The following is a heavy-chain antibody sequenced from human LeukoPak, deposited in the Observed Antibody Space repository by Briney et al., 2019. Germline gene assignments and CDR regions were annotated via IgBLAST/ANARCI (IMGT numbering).Heavy chain of an antibody. V-gene: IGHV3-7*01. CDR1: GFTFSSYA. Sequence: GGSLRLSCAASGFTFSSYAMSWVRQAPGKGLEWVANIKQDGSEKYYVDSVKGRFTISRDNAKNSLYLQMNSLRAEDTAVYYCPRIDAVTRGFDYWGQGTLVTVSS. CDR2: IKQDGSEK. D-gene: IGHD4-17*01. J-gene: IGHJ4*02. CDR3: PRIDAVTRGFDY.